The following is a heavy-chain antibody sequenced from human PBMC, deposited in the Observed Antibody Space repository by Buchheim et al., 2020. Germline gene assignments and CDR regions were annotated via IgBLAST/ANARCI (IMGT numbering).Heavy chain of an antibody. CDR3: ARADIAAAGMIDY. D-gene: IGHD6-13*01. V-gene: IGHV4-34*01. J-gene: IGHJ4*02. CDR2: INHSGST. Sequence: QVQLQQWGAGLLKPSETLSLTCAVYGGSFSGYYWSWIRQPLGKGLEWIGEINHSGSTNYNPSLKSRVTISVDTSKNQFSLKLSSVTAADTAVYYCARADIAAAGMIDYWGQGTL. CDR1: GGSFSGYY.